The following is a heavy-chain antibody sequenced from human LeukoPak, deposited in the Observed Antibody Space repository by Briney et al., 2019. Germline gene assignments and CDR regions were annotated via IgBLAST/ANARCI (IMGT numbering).Heavy chain of an antibody. Sequence: GGSLRLSCAVSGFTFSDHHMDWVRQAPGKGLEWIGRSKNKAYGHSTVYAASVKGRLTFSRDDPKNSLYLQMDSLRDEDTAVYYCARDDGYNYVWGQGTLVTVSS. D-gene: IGHD5-24*01. J-gene: IGHJ4*02. CDR1: GFTFSDHH. CDR3: ARDDGYNYV. CDR2: SKNKAYGHST. V-gene: IGHV3-72*01.